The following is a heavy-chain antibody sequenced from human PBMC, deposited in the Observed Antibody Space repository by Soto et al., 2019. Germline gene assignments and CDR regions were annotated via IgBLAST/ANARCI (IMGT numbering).Heavy chain of an antibody. Sequence: KPSETLSLTCTVSGGSISSGGYYWSWIRQHPGKGLEWIGYIYYSGSTYYNPSLKSRVTISVDTSKNQFSLKLSSVTAADTAVYYCSRDRITIFGVVTYYYGMDVWGQGTTVTVSS. V-gene: IGHV4-31*03. CDR3: SRDRITIFGVVTYYYGMDV. J-gene: IGHJ6*02. CDR2: IYYSGST. D-gene: IGHD3-3*01. CDR1: GGSISSGGYY.